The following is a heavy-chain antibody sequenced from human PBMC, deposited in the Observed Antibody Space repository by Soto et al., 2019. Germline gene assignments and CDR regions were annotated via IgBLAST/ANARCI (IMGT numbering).Heavy chain of an antibody. V-gene: IGHV4-30-4*01. J-gene: IGHJ4*02. Sequence: SETLSLTCTVSGGSISSGDYYWSWIRQPPGKGLEWIGYIYYSGSTYYNPSLKSRVTISVDTSKNQFSLKLSSVTAEDTAVYYCARVPYYDSTFDYWGQGTLVTVSS. CDR2: IYYSGST. D-gene: IGHD3-22*01. CDR1: GGSISSGDYY. CDR3: ARVPYYDSTFDY.